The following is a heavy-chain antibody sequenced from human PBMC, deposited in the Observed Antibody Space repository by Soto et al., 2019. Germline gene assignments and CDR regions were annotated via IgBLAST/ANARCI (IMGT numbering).Heavy chain of an antibody. CDR1: GGSISSYY. D-gene: IGHD3-22*01. CDR3: ARDYFYDRSRYYLGPYYFDY. Sequence: PSETQSLTCTVSGGSISSYYWSWIRQPPGKGQEWIGYINYSGSTNYNPSLKSRVTISVDTSKNQFSLKLSPGTAADTAVYYCARDYFYDRSRYYLGPYYFDYWGQGTLVTVHS. CDR2: INYSGST. V-gene: IGHV4-59*01. J-gene: IGHJ4*02.